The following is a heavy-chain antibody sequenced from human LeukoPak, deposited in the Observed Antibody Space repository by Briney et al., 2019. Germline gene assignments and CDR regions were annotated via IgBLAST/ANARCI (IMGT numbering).Heavy chain of an antibody. Sequence: NPSQTLSLTCTVSSGSISSGDYYWSWIRQPPGKGLEWIGYIYYSGSTYYNPSLKSRVTISVDTSKNQFSLKLSSVTAADTAVYYCARELSGYSGYDLNWFDPWGQGTLVTVSS. J-gene: IGHJ5*02. CDR3: ARELSGYSGYDLNWFDP. V-gene: IGHV4-30-4*01. CDR1: SGSISSGDYY. D-gene: IGHD5-12*01. CDR2: IYYSGST.